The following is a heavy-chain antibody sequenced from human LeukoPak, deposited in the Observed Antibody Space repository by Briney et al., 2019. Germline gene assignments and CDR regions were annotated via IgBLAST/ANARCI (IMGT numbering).Heavy chain of an antibody. Sequence: GGSLRLSCAASEFTFSSYAMTWVRQAPGKRLEWVSAISGSGGSTYYADSVKGRFAISRDNSKNTLYLQMNSLRAEDTAVYYCAKGCSSGYLRYFDLWGRGTLVTVSS. CDR2: ISGSGGST. V-gene: IGHV3-23*01. CDR3: AKGCSSGYLRYFDL. J-gene: IGHJ2*01. CDR1: EFTFSSYA. D-gene: IGHD3-22*01.